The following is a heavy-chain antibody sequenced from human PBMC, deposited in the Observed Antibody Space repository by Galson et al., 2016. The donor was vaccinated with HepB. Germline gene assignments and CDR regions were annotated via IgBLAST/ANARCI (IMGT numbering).Heavy chain of an antibody. J-gene: IGHJ4*02. CDR3: ARDSGASGYSWPYYSDS. V-gene: IGHV3-11*01. CDR1: GFTFSDYY. CDR2: ISDNGHNI. Sequence: SLRLSCAASGFTFSDYYMIWIRQAPGKGLEWVSYISDNGHNIYYGDSLKGRVTVSRDNSKNSLYLHRNGLRAEDTAVYYCARDSGASGYSWPYYSDSWGQGTLVTVSS. D-gene: IGHD5-18*01.